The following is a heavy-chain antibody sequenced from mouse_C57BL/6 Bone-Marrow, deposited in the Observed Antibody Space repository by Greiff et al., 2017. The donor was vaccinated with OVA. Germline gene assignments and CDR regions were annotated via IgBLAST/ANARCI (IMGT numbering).Heavy chain of an antibody. J-gene: IGHJ3*01. D-gene: IGHD1-1*01. CDR1: GYTFTSYG. V-gene: IGHV1-81*01. Sequence: VKLQESGAELARPGASVKLSCKASGYTFTSYGISWVKQRTGQGLEWIGEIYPRSGNTYYNEKFKGKATLTADKSSSTAYMELRSLTSEDSAVYFCARGYYGSEAYWGQGTLVTVSA. CDR3: ARGYYGSEAY. CDR2: IYPRSGNT.